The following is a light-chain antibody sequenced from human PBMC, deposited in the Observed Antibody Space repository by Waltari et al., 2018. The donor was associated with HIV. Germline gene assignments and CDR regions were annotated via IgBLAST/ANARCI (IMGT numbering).Light chain of an antibody. CDR3: QQSYSTALT. CDR2: LES. V-gene: IGKV1-39*01. Sequence: DIQLAQSPSSVSASMGDRVTITCRASQNVNNYLNLYQQKPGKAPRLLIYLESSLQSGVPSRFSGSGSGTYFTLTISSLQPEDSATYYCQQSYSTALTFGGGTKVEIK. CDR1: QNVNNY. J-gene: IGKJ4*01.